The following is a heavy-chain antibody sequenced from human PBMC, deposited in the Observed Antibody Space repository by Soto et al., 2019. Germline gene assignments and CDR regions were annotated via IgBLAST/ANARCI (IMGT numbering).Heavy chain of an antibody. V-gene: IGHV3-33*01. D-gene: IGHD3-3*01. CDR3: ARTLSTYYDFWSGSPYGMDV. J-gene: IGHJ6*02. CDR1: GFTFSSYG. Sequence: PGGSLRLSCEASGFTFSSYGMHLVRQAQGKGLEWVAVIWYDGSNKYYADSVKGRFTISRDNSKNTLYLQMNSLRAEDTAVYYCARTLSTYYDFWSGSPYGMDVWGQGTTVTVSS. CDR2: IWYDGSNK.